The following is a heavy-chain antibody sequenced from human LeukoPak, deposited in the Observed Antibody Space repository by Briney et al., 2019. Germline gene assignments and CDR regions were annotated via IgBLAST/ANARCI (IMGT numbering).Heavy chain of an antibody. J-gene: IGHJ1*01. D-gene: IGHD2-21*01. CDR3: ARDESTSILWW. CDR2: IYYSGST. V-gene: IGHV4-59*01. Sequence: SETLPLTCTVSGGSISSYSWSWIRQPPGKGLEWIGYIYYSGSTNYNPSLKSRVTISLDTSKNQFSLKLTSVTAADTAVYYCARDESTSILWWWGQGTLVTVSS. CDR1: GGSISSYS.